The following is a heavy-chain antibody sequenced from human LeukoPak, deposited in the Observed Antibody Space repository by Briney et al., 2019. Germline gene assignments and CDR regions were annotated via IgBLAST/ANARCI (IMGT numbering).Heavy chain of an antibody. V-gene: IGHV3-23*01. J-gene: IGHJ4*02. D-gene: IGHD2-15*01. CDR3: AKSIGGVVVVAADY. CDR2: ISGSGGST. Sequence: GGSLRLSCAASGFTFSTYAMTWVRQAPGKGLEWVSAISGSGGSTYYADSVKGRFTLSRDNSQNTLYLQMNSLRAEDTAVYYCAKSIGGVVVVAADYWGQGTLVTVSS. CDR1: GFTFSTYA.